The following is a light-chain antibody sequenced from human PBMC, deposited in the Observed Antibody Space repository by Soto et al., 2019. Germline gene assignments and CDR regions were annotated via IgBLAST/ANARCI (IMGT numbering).Light chain of an antibody. CDR1: QRVSGY. CDR2: DAS. Sequence: EIVLTQSPATVSLSPGERATLSCRASQRVSGYLAWYQHKPGQAPRLLISDASNRATGIPARFSGSGSETDFPLTISSLEPEDSAVYYCQQLSNWPLTFGGGTKVEIK. J-gene: IGKJ4*01. CDR3: QQLSNWPLT. V-gene: IGKV3-11*01.